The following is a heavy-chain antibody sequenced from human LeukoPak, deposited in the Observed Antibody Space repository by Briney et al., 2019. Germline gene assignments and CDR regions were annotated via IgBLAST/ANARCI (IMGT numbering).Heavy chain of an antibody. CDR3: ARGGDGYTLRY. CDR2: IKPDGSEK. V-gene: IGHV3-7*01. Sequence: GGSLRLSCAASGFTFSSYAMSWVRQAPGKGLECVANIKPDGSEKNYVDSVQGRFTISRDNSKNTLYLQMGSLRTEDMAVYYCARGGDGYTLRYWGQGALVTVSS. J-gene: IGHJ4*02. D-gene: IGHD5-24*01. CDR1: GFTFSSYA.